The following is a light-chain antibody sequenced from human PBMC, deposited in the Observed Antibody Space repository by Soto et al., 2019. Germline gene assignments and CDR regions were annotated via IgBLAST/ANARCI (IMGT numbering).Light chain of an antibody. CDR2: VNN. CDR3: AAWDDSLSVV. V-gene: IGLV1-44*01. J-gene: IGLJ2*01. CDR1: SSNIGRNS. Sequence: QSVLIQPPSASGTPGQRVTISCSGSSSNIGRNSVNWYQQLPGTAPRLVIYVNNQRSSGVSARFSGSRSGTTASLAISGLQAEDEADYYCAAWDDSLSVVFGGGTKLTVL.